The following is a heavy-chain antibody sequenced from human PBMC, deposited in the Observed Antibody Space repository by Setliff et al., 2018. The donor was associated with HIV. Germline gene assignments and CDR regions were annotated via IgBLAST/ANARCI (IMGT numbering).Heavy chain of an antibody. D-gene: IGHD3-10*01. Sequence: SETLSLTCTVSGASISSDKWCSWVRQAPGKGLEWIGEINHGGITNYNPSLKSRVTISVDKSKNQFSLNLSSVTAADTAVYYCVRDNAFYYGSGGHYFYAMDVWGQGTTVTVSS. CDR2: INHGGIT. J-gene: IGHJ6*02. CDR1: GASISSDKW. CDR3: VRDNAFYYGSGGHYFYAMDV. V-gene: IGHV4-4*02.